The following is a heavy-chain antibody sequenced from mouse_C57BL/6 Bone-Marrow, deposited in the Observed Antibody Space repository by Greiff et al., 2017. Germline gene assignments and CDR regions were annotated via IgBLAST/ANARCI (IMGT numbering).Heavy chain of an antibody. CDR3: AIYDYPAWFAY. CDR2: INPGSGGT. Sequence: QVQLQQSGAELVRPGTSVKVSCKASGYAFTNYLIEWVKQRPGQGLEWIGVINPGSGGTNYNEKFKGKATLTADKSSSTAYMQLSSLTSEDSAVXFCAIYDYPAWFAYWGQGTLVTVSA. CDR1: GYAFTNYL. V-gene: IGHV1-54*01. D-gene: IGHD2-4*01. J-gene: IGHJ3*01.